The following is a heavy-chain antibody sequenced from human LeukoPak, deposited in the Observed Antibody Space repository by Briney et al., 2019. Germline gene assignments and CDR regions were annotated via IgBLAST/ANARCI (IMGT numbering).Heavy chain of an antibody. V-gene: IGHV3-21*06. Sequence: GGSLRLSCAASGFTFSSNSMNWVRQAPGKGLELVSSISNRGSDIYYAESVRGRFTSSRDNARNSLHLQMNSLRAEDTAVYYCARSPPPHPGSGSYYYYYYMDVWGKGTTVTVSS. CDR2: ISNRGSDI. CDR3: ARSPPPHPGSGSYYYYYYMDV. D-gene: IGHD1-26*01. J-gene: IGHJ6*03. CDR1: GFTFSSNS.